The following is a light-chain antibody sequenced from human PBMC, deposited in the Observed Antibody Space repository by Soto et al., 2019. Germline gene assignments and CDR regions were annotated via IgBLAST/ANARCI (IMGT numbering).Light chain of an antibody. CDR3: QQYNNWPYT. Sequence: EIVMTQSPATLSVSPGEGATLSCRASQSVRSNLAWYRQKPGQAPSLLIYGPSTRASGIPAKLSASGSGTEFALTISSLQSEDFAVYCCQQYNNWPYTFGQGTRLEIK. CDR2: GPS. CDR1: QSVRSN. V-gene: IGKV3-15*01. J-gene: IGKJ2*01.